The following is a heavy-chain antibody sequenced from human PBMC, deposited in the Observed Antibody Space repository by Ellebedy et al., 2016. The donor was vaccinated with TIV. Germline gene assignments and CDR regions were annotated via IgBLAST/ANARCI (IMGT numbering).Heavy chain of an antibody. V-gene: IGHV1-2*02. CDR3: AIGVVAAAVDY. D-gene: IGHD6-13*01. J-gene: IGHJ4*02. CDR2: INPNSGGT. Sequence: AASVKVSCKASGYTFTAYHMHWVRQAPGQGLEWMGWINPNSGGTNYAQKFQGRVTMTRDTSISTAYMELRRLRSDDTAVYYCAIGVVAAAVDYWGQGTLVTVSS. CDR1: GYTFTAYH.